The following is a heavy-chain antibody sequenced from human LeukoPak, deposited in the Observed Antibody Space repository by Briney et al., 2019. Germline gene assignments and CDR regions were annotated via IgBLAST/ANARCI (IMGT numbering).Heavy chain of an antibody. Sequence: SETVSLTCAVYGGSFSGYYWSWIRQPPGKGLEWIGEINHSGSTNYNPSLKSRVTISVDTSKNQYSLKLSSVTAADTAVYYCARRLGSYYYYYYMDVWGKGTTVTVSS. D-gene: IGHD1-26*01. J-gene: IGHJ6*03. V-gene: IGHV4-34*01. CDR2: INHSGST. CDR3: ARRLGSYYYYYYMDV. CDR1: GGSFSGYY.